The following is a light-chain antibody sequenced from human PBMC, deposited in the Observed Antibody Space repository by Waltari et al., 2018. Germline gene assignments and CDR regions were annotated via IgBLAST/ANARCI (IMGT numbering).Light chain of an antibody. J-gene: IGLJ2*01. Sequence: QAALTQPASVSGSPGQSITISCTGTISDVSGFKYVSWYQQHPGKAPKLIIYDVSERPSGGANRFSGSKSSNTASLTISGLQTEDEADYYCTSFTRDSRVLFGGGTKLTVL. V-gene: IGLV2-14*03. CDR1: ISDVSGFKY. CDR3: TSFTRDSRVL. CDR2: DVS.